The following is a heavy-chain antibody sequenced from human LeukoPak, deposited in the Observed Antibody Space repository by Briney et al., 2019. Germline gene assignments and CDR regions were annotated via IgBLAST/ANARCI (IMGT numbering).Heavy chain of an antibody. D-gene: IGHD3-3*01. CDR1: GFTFSSYA. J-gene: IGHJ4*02. CDR3: ARGANFWSGYYRNYYFDY. CDR2: RKEDGSEK. Sequence: GGSLRLSCAASGFTFSSYALSWVRQAPGKGLEWVANRKEDGSEKYYVDSVKGRFTISRDNAKNSLYLQMNSLRAEDTAVYYCARGANFWSGYYRNYYFDYWGQGTLVTVSS. V-gene: IGHV3-7*01.